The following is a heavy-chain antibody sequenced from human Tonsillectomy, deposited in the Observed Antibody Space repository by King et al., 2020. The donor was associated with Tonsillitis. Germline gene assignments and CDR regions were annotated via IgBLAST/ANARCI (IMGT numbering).Heavy chain of an antibody. V-gene: IGHV3-23*04. Sequence: VQLVESGGGLVQPGGSLRLSCAASGFTFNSYAMSWVRQAPGKGLEWVSTISDSGGSTYYADSVKGRFTISGDNSKNTLYLQMNSLRAEDTAIYYCAKDRVYDSSGYYLRGDYWGQGTLVTVSS. D-gene: IGHD3-22*01. CDR1: GFTFNSYA. J-gene: IGHJ4*02. CDR3: AKDRVYDSSGYYLRGDY. CDR2: ISDSGGST.